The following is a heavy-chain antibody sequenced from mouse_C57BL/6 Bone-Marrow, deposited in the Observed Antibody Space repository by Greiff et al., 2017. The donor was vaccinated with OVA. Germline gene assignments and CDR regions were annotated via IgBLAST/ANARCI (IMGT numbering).Heavy chain of an antibody. V-gene: IGHV1-64*01. J-gene: IGHJ2*01. CDR3: AREDPTTVDY. D-gene: IGHD1-1*01. CDR2: IHPNSGST. Sequence: QVHVKQPGAELVKPGASVKLSCKASGYTFTSYWMHWVKQRPGQGLEWIGMIHPNSGSTNYNEKFKSKATLTVDKSSSTAYMQLSSLTSEDSAVYYCAREDPTTVDYWGQGTTLTVSS. CDR1: GYTFTSYW.